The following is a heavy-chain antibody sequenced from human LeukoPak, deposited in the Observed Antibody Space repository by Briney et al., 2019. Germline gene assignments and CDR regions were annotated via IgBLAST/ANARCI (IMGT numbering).Heavy chain of an antibody. CDR3: ARVAGATAYYYFDY. V-gene: IGHV3-23*01. CDR1: GFTFSSYA. J-gene: IGHJ4*02. CDR2: ISGSGGST. Sequence: QSGGSLRLSCAASGFTFSSYAMSWVRQAPGKGLEWVSAISGSGGSTYYADSVKGRFTISRDNSKNTLYLQMNSLRAEDTAVYHCARVAGATAYYYFDYWGQGTLVTVSS. D-gene: IGHD5-12*01.